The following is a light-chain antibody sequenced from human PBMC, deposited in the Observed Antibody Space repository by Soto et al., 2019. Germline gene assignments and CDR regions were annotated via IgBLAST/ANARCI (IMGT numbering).Light chain of an antibody. Sequence: DFRMTQSPSSLSASVGDRVTVTCRARQAIKKCLAWYQQKPGKVPKLLIYAASTLQSGVPSQFSGSGSETDFTLTISNLQPEDVATYYCQRYDIAPWAFGQGTKADIK. CDR2: AAS. J-gene: IGKJ1*01. CDR1: QAIKKC. V-gene: IGKV1-27*01. CDR3: QRYDIAPWA.